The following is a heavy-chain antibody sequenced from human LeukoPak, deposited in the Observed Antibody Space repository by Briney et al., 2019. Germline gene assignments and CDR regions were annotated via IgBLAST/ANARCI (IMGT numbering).Heavy chain of an antibody. D-gene: IGHD3-22*01. CDR1: GFDFNNYN. V-gene: IGHV3-21*04. Sequence: GGALGLSCAASGFDFNNYNMNWVRQAPGKGLEGGLSITSSGTYIYYADSVKGRFTISRDNAKNSLYLQMNSLRAEDTAVYYCARDPGPYYYDSSGYSGLADYWGQGTLVTVSS. CDR3: ARDPGPYYYDSSGYSGLADY. CDR2: ITSSGTYI. J-gene: IGHJ4*02.